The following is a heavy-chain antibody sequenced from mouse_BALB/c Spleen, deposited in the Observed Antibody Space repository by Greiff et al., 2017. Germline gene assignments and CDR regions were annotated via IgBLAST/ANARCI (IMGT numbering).Heavy chain of an antibody. CDR3: ARGDGNYVSYAMDY. Sequence: EVKLMESGPGLVKPSQSLSLTCSVTGYSITSGYYWNWIRQFPGNKLEWMGYISYDGSNNYNPSLKNRISITRDTSKNQFFLKLNSVTTEDTATYYCARGDGNYVSYAMDYWGQGTSVTVSS. V-gene: IGHV3-6*02. CDR2: ISYDGSN. D-gene: IGHD2-1*01. J-gene: IGHJ4*01. CDR1: GYSITSGYY.